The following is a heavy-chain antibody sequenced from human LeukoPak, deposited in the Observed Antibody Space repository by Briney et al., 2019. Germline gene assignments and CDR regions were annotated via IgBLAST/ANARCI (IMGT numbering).Heavy chain of an antibody. CDR3: ARGGYSYEARYYFDY. J-gene: IGHJ4*02. D-gene: IGHD5-18*01. Sequence: KPSETLFLTCTVSGGSISNYYWSWIRQPPGKGLEWIGYIYYSGSTNYNPSLKSRVTISVDTSKNQFSLKLSSVTAADTAVYYCARGGYSYEARYYFDYWGQGTLVTVSS. CDR2: IYYSGST. CDR1: GGSISNYY. V-gene: IGHV4-59*01.